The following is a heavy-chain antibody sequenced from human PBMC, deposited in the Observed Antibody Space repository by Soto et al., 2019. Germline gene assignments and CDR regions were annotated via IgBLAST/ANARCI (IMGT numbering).Heavy chain of an antibody. CDR3: ARVSSSSDYYYGMDV. CDR1: GGSFSGYY. V-gene: IGHV4-34*01. CDR2: INHSGST. J-gene: IGHJ6*02. Sequence: QVQLQQWGAGLLKPSETLSLTCAVYGGSFSGYYWSWIRQPPGKGLEWIGEINHSGSTNYNPSLKSRVTISVDTSKNQFSLKLSSLTAADTAVYYCARVSSSSDYYYGMDVWGQGTTVTVSS. D-gene: IGHD6-6*01.